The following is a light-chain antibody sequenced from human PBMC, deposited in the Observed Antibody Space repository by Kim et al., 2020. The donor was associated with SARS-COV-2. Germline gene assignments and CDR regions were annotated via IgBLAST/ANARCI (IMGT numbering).Light chain of an antibody. J-gene: IGKJ5*01. V-gene: IGKV1-16*01. CDR1: QDINNY. CDR2: AAS. Sequence: DIQMTQSPSSLSASVGDSVTITCRASQDINNYLAWFQQKPGKAPTSLIYAASTLQTGVPSRFSGSGSGTDFALTITSLQPAAFATYYCQQYNTFPSTFRQRTRLEIK. CDR3: QQYNTFPST.